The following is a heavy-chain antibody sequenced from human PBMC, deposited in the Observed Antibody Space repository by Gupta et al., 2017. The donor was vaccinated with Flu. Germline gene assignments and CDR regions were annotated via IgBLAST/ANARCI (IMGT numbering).Heavy chain of an antibody. V-gene: IGHV3-30*18. Sequence: MQLVESGGGVVQPGRSLRLSCAASGFTFSSYGMHWVRQAPGKGLEWVAVISYDGSNKYYADSVKGRFTISRDNSKNTLYLQMNSLRAEDTAVYYCAKGFRDSSGYLHYWGQGTLVTVSS. J-gene: IGHJ4*02. CDR1: GFTFSSYG. CDR2: ISYDGSNK. D-gene: IGHD3-22*01. CDR3: AKGFRDSSGYLHY.